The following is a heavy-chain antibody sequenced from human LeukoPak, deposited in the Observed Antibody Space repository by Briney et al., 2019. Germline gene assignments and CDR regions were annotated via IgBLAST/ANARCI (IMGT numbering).Heavy chain of an antibody. CDR2: ISWNSGSI. J-gene: IGHJ4*02. CDR3: AKEGAAADFDY. V-gene: IGHV3-9*01. D-gene: IGHD6-13*01. Sequence: PGGSLRLSCAASGFTFDDYAMHWVRQAPGKGLEWVSGISWNSGSIGYADSVKGRFTISRDNAKNSLYLQMNSLRAEDTALYCCAKEGAAADFDYWGQGTLVTVSS. CDR1: GFTFDDYA.